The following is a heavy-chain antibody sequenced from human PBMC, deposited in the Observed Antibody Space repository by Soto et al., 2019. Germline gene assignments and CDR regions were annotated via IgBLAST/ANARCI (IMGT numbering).Heavy chain of an antibody. J-gene: IGHJ6*03. CDR2: INSNGGST. V-gene: IGHV1-46*03. Sequence: QVQLVQSGAEVKKPWASVKVSCKASGYTFINYYIHWVRQAPGQGLEWMGVINSNGGSTVYAQKFPGRVTLTGGTSTRKVYVELSSLGSDDTAVYFCGRATAARLTDYSYHYSLHIWGKGTPVTVSS. CDR1: GYTFINYY. CDR3: GRATAARLTDYSYHYSLHI. D-gene: IGHD6-6*01.